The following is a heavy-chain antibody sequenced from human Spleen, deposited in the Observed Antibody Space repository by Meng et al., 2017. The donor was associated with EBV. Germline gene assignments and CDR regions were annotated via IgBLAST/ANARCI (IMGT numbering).Heavy chain of an antibody. CDR2: IYHSGSV. V-gene: IGHV4-30-2*01. J-gene: IGHJ4*02. CDR3: ARGIMTTVTTLFFFDS. CDR1: GDSISSGGYS. Sequence: QGQRAGSGLVTPSQALSLTCDVSGDSISSGGYSWSWIRQPPGKGLEWIAYIYHSGSVYYNPSLKSRVTISLDRSKNQFSLELNSVTAADTAVYYCARGIMTTVTTLFFFDSWGQGTLVTVSS. D-gene: IGHD4-17*01.